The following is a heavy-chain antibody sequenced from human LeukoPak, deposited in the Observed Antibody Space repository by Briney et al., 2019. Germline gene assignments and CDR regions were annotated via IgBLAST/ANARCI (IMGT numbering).Heavy chain of an antibody. CDR1: GGTFISYA. Sequence: SVKVSCKASGGTFISYAISWVRQAPGQGLEWMGGIIPIFGTANYAQKFQGRVTITADESTSTAYMELSSLRSEDTAVYYCARAGVSGDGYNFGHVSGARWFDPWGQGTLVTVSS. J-gene: IGHJ5*02. CDR2: IIPIFGTA. D-gene: IGHD5-24*01. CDR3: ARAGVSGDGYNFGHVSGARWFDP. V-gene: IGHV1-69*01.